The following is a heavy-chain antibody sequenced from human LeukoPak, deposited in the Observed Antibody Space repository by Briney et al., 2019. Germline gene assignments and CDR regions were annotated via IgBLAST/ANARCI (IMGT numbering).Heavy chain of an antibody. CDR3: TAGVAVSRWYYFDY. CDR1: GYSLTDFS. D-gene: IGHD6-13*01. J-gene: IGHJ4*01. CDR2: FAPEDGER. V-gene: IGHV1-24*01. Sequence: GASVKVSCKVSGYSLTDFSINWVRQAPGKGLEWMGGFAPEDGERIYAQKFQGRVTMTEDTSADTAYMELSSLKSEDTAVYFCTAGVAVSRWYYFDYWGQGTLVTVSS.